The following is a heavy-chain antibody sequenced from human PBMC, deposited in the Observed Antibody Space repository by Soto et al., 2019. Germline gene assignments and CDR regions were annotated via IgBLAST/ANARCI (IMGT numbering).Heavy chain of an antibody. Sequence: SLRLSCAASGFTFDDDAIHWVRQTPGKGLEWVSGISWLSGRIDYADSVKGRFTISSDNAKNSLYLQMNSLRAEDTALYYCAKFNHYYYAMDVWGPGTTVTVSS. CDR1: GFTFDDDA. CDR2: ISWLSGRI. J-gene: IGHJ6*02. V-gene: IGHV3-9*01. CDR3: AKFNHYYYAMDV.